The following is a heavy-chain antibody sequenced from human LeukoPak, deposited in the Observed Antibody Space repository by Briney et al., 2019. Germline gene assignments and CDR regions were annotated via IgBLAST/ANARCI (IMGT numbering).Heavy chain of an antibody. J-gene: IGHJ4*02. V-gene: IGHV1-8*01. CDR1: GYTFTSYD. D-gene: IGHD2-2*01. CDR3: SRTVPAALGRDFDY. CDR2: MNPNTGNT. Sequence: ASVKVSCKASGYTFTSYDINWVRQATGQGLEWMGWMNPNTGNTGYAQKFQGRVIMTRSTSISTAYLELSGLTSEDTAVYYCSRTVPAALGRDFDYWGQGTLVTVSS.